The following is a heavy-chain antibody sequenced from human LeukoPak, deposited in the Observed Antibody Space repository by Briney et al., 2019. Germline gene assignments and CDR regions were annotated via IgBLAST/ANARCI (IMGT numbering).Heavy chain of an antibody. D-gene: IGHD6-6*01. CDR2: IYPGDSDT. J-gene: IGHJ4*02. CDR1: GYTFSNYW. CDR3: ARVPYSISSMDY. Sequence: GEPLKISCKSSGYTFSNYWIGWVRQMPGKGLEWMGIIYPGDSDTRYSPSFEGQVSISADKSISTAYRQWSSLKASDTAMYYCARVPYSISSMDYWGQGTLVTVSS. V-gene: IGHV5-51*01.